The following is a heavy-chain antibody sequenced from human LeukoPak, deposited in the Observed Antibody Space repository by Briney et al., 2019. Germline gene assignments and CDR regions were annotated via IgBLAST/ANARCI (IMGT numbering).Heavy chain of an antibody. Sequence: GASLRLSCAASGFTFSSYRMHWGRQTPGKGLVWGSRIKGDGSSTSYADSVKGRFNISRDNAKNTLYLQMNSLRAEDTAVYYCARNMHGSDKENMDVWGQGTTVTVSS. CDR2: IKGDGSST. CDR1: GFTFSSYR. D-gene: IGHD2-21*01. CDR3: ARNMHGSDKENMDV. V-gene: IGHV3-74*01. J-gene: IGHJ6*02.